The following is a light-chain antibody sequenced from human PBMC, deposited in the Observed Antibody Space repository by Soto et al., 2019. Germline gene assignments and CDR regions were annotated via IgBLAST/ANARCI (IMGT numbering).Light chain of an antibody. CDR1: SSDIGGYNY. CDR3: SSYAGSNYV. V-gene: IGLV2-8*01. J-gene: IGLJ1*01. CDR2: DVS. Sequence: QSVLTQPPSASGSPGQSVTISCTGTSSDIGGYNYVSWYQQHPGKAPKLMIYDVSKRPSGVPDRFSGSKSGNTASLTVSGLQAEDEADYYCSSYAGSNYVFGTGTKVTVL.